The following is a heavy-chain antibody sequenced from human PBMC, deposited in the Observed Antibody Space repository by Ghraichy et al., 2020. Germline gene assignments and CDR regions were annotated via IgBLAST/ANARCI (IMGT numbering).Heavy chain of an antibody. D-gene: IGHD3-10*01. CDR3: ARTLGSRGPYAMDV. CDR1: GYAFTKYA. V-gene: IGHV7-4-1*02. CDR2: INTDTGTP. J-gene: IGHJ6*02. Sequence: ASVKVSCKASGYAFTKYAMNWVRQAPGQGLEWMGWINTDTGTPTYAQGFTGRFVFSLDTSVSTTYLQINSLKAEDTAVYFCARTLGSRGPYAMDVWGQGTTVTVSS.